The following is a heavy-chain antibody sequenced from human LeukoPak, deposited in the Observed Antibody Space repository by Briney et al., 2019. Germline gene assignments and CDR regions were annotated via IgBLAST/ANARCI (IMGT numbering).Heavy chain of an antibody. V-gene: IGHV4-59*12. D-gene: IGHD6-19*01. CDR3: ASGGSGWYPSGAFDI. Sequence: PSETLSLTCTVSDGSISSYYWSWIRQPPGKGLEWIGYVYNSGATDYNPSLKSRVTMSVDTSKNQFSLKLSSVTAADTAVYYCASGGSGWYPSGAFDIWGQGTMVTVSS. CDR1: DGSISSYY. J-gene: IGHJ3*02. CDR2: VYNSGAT.